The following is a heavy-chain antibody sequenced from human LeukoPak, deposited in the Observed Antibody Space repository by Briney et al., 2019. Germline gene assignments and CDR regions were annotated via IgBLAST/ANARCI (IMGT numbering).Heavy chain of an antibody. D-gene: IGHD3-16*02. J-gene: IGHJ4*02. CDR1: GYTFTSYG. Sequence: GASVKVSCKASGYTFTSYGISWVRQAPGQGLEWMGWISAYNGNTNYAQKLQGRVTMTTDTSTSTAYMELRSLRSDDTAVYYCAREESDDYVRGSYRYNQGPFDYWGQGTLVTVSS. CDR2: ISAYNGNT. CDR3: AREESDDYVRGSYRYNQGPFDY. V-gene: IGHV1-18*01.